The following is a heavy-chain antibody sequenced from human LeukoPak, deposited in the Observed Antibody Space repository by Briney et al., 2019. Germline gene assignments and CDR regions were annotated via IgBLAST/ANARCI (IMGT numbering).Heavy chain of an antibody. CDR3: ARELVGATDY. D-gene: IGHD1-26*01. Sequence: PSETLSLTCTVSGGSISSYYWSWIRQPPGEGLEWIGYIYYSGSTNYNPSLKSRVTISVDTSKNQFSLKLSSVTAADTAVYYCARELVGATDYWGQGTLVTVSS. V-gene: IGHV4-59*12. J-gene: IGHJ4*02. CDR2: IYYSGST. CDR1: GGSISSYY.